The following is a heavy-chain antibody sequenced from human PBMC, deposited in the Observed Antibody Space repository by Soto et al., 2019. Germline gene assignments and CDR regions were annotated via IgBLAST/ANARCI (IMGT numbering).Heavy chain of an antibody. Sequence: EVQLVESGGGLVQSGGSLRLSCAASGFNLRSYWMHWVRQAPGKGLVWVSRINDYGTTINYAESVEGRFTISRDDGKSEVYLQMNNLRAEVTAVYYCARGGLEPFDYLGQGALVTVSS. V-gene: IGHV3-74*01. CDR3: ARGGLEPFDY. D-gene: IGHD1-1*01. CDR2: INDYGTTI. CDR1: GFNLRSYW. J-gene: IGHJ4*02.